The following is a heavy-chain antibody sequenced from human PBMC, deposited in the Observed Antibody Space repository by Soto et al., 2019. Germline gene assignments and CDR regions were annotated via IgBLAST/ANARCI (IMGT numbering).Heavy chain of an antibody. CDR1: GFTFSSYA. J-gene: IGHJ3*02. Sequence: GGSLRLSCAASGFTFSSYAMSWVRQAPGKGLEWVSAISSSSSSTYYADSVKGRFTISRDNAKNSLYLQMNSLRAEDTAVYYCARDQMAFDIWGQGTMVTVSS. V-gene: IGHV3-23*01. CDR2: ISSSSSST. CDR3: ARDQMAFDI.